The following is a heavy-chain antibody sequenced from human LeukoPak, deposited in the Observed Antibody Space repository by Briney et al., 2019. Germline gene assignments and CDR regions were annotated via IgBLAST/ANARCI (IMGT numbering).Heavy chain of an antibody. CDR3: ARESHYYDSSGYFVF. CDR1: GYSFTSYA. CDR2: INVGNGNT. J-gene: IGHJ4*02. D-gene: IGHD3-22*01. V-gene: IGHV1-3*01. Sequence: ASVKVSCEASGYSFTSYAFHWVRQAPGQRLEWMGWINVGNGNTKYSQKFQGRVTITADESTSTAYMELSSLRSEDTAVYYCARESHYYDSSGYFVFWGQGTLVTVSS.